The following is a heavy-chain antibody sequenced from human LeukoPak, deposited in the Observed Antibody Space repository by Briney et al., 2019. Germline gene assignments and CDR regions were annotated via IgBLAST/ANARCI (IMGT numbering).Heavy chain of an antibody. Sequence: GESLKISCKGSGCSFSSYWISWVRQMPGKGLEWMGIIYPGDADTRYSPSFQGQVTISADKSISTAYLQWSSLKASDTAMYYCARHVWEMATTIVGYYYYGMDVWGQGTTVTVSS. CDR3: ARHVWEMATTIVGYYYYGMDV. D-gene: IGHD5-24*01. CDR2: IYPGDADT. J-gene: IGHJ6*02. V-gene: IGHV5-51*01. CDR1: GCSFSSYW.